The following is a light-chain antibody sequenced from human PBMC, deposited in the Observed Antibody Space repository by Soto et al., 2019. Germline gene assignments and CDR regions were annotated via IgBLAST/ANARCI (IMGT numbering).Light chain of an antibody. CDR1: QTITSN. J-gene: IGKJ4*01. V-gene: IGKV3-15*01. CDR2: GAS. CDR3: QHYNNWIAS. Sequence: EVVMTQSPATLSVSPGNTVTLSCRANQTITSNLAWYQQKPGQAPRLLIYGASTRATGIPVRFSGSGSGTEFTHTISSLQSEDFAVYYCQHYNNWIASFGGGTKVEIK.